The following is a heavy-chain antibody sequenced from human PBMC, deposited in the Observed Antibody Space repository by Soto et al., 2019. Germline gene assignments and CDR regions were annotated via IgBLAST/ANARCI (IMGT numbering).Heavy chain of an antibody. Sequence: QVQLQESGPGLVKPSGTLSLTCAVSGGSISSSNWWSWVRQPPGKGLEWIGEIYHSGSTNYNPSLKSRVTISVDKSKNQFSLKLSSVTAADTAVYYCARDPSLGYCSSTSCYYYGMDVWGQGTTVTVSS. CDR1: GGSISSSNW. CDR2: IYHSGST. CDR3: ARDPSLGYCSSTSCYYYGMDV. D-gene: IGHD2-2*01. J-gene: IGHJ6*02. V-gene: IGHV4-4*02.